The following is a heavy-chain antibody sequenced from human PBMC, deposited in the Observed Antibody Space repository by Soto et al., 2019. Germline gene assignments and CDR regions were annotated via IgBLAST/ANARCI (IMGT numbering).Heavy chain of an antibody. CDR3: ARCRYGSSRHFDY. D-gene: IGHD6-13*01. J-gene: IGHJ4*02. Sequence: ASVKVSCKASGYTFTGYYMHWVRQAPGQGLEWMGWINPNSGGTNYAQKFQGWVTMTRDTSISTAYMELSRLRSEDTAVYYCARCRYGSSRHFDYWGQGTLVTVSS. CDR1: GYTFTGYY. CDR2: INPNSGGT. V-gene: IGHV1-2*04.